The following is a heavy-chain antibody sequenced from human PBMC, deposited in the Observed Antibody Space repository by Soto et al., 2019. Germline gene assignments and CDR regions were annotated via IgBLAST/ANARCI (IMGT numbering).Heavy chain of an antibody. Sequence: VRLGQSGTEVKKPGASLKVSCKASGYTFTNKGTSWVRRAPGQGLEWLAWINTYNGHTNYAQKLQGRVTLTTDTSTSTAYMELRSLRSDDTAVYYCARDLLYSSRSTVRFDIWGQGTMVTVSS. V-gene: IGHV1-18*01. CDR3: ARDLLYSSRSTVRFDI. J-gene: IGHJ3*02. CDR1: GYTFTNKG. CDR2: INTYNGHT. D-gene: IGHD6-13*01.